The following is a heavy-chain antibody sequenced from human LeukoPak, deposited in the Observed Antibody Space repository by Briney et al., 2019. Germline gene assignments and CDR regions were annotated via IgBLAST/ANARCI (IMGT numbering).Heavy chain of an antibody. CDR3: AKDQGSYYWGDAFNI. J-gene: IGHJ3*02. V-gene: IGHV3-30*18. CDR1: GFTFSSYG. D-gene: IGHD1-26*01. CDR2: ISYDGSNK. Sequence: PGRSLRLSCAASGFTFSSYGMHWVRQAPGKGLEWVAVISYDGSNKYCADSVKGRFTTSRDNSKNTLYLQMNSLRAEDTAVYYCAKDQGSYYWGDAFNIWGQGTMVTVSS.